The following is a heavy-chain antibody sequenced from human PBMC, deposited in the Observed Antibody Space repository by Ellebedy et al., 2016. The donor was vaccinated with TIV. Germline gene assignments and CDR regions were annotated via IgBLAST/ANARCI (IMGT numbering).Heavy chain of an antibody. V-gene: IGHV1-18*01. CDR3: ARQQFSYGPDY. J-gene: IGHJ4*02. D-gene: IGHD5-18*01. CDR2: ISTYNGNT. CDR1: GYPFTSYG. Sequence: ASVKVSCKASGYPFTSYGIHWVRQAPGQGLEWMGWISTYNGNTDYAQKLQGRVAMTTDTSTSTAYMELRSLRSDDTAVYYCARQQFSYGPDYWGQGTLVTVSS.